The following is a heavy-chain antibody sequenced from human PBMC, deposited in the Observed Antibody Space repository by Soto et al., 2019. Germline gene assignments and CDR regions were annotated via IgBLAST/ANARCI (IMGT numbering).Heavy chain of an antibody. Sequence: PGGSLRLSCAASGFTFDDYGMSWVRQAPGKGLEWVSGINWNGGSTGYADSVKGRFTISRDNAKNSLYLQMNSLRAEDTAVYYCARDNWARYSSGWSDAFDIWGQGTMVTVSS. V-gene: IGHV3-20*04. D-gene: IGHD6-19*01. CDR3: ARDNWARYSSGWSDAFDI. J-gene: IGHJ3*02. CDR2: INWNGGST. CDR1: GFTFDDYG.